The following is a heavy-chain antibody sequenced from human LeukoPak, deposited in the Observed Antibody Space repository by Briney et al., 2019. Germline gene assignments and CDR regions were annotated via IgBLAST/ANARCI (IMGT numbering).Heavy chain of an antibody. CDR2: INPNSGGT. D-gene: IGHD5-12*01. CDR1: GYTFTGYY. CDR3: ARTRDIVATSPIDY. Sequence: ASVKVSCKASGYTFTGYYMHWVRQAPGQGLEWMLWINPNSGGTNYAQRFQGRVTMTGDTSISTAYMELSRLRSDDTAVYYCARTRDIVATSPIDYWGQGTLVTVSS. J-gene: IGHJ4*02. V-gene: IGHV1-2*02.